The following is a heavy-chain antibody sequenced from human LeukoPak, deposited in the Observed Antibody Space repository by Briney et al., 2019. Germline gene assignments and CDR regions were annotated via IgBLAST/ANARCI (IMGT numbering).Heavy chain of an antibody. CDR3: AKDAYGDYVKFDS. CDR1: GFTFSDYA. J-gene: IGHJ4*02. D-gene: IGHD4-17*01. V-gene: IGHV3-23*01. Sequence: GGSLRLSCAASGFTFSDYAMSWVRQAPGKGLEWVSGISGSGGTTYYADSVKGRFTSSRDNSKNTLYLQMNSLRADDTALYYCAKDAYGDYVKFDSWGQGTLVTVSS. CDR2: ISGSGGTT.